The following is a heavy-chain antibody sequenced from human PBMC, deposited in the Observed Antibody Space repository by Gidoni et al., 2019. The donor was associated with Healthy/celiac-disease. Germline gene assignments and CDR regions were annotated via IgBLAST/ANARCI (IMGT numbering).Heavy chain of an antibody. V-gene: IGHV2-5*02. J-gene: IGHJ4*02. Sequence: QITLKESGPTLVKPTQTLMLTCTFSGFSFTPSGVGVGWIRQPPGKALEWLALIHWDDDKRYSPSLKSRLTITKDTSKNQVVLTMTNMDPVDTATYYCAHRRDRYYDSSGRQRGFDYWGQGTLVTVSS. CDR1: GFSFTPSGVG. CDR3: AHRRDRYYDSSGRQRGFDY. CDR2: IHWDDDK. D-gene: IGHD3-22*01.